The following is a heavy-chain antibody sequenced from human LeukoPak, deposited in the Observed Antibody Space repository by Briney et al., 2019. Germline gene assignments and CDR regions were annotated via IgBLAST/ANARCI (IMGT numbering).Heavy chain of an antibody. D-gene: IGHD6-19*01. CDR2: ISSDGSST. V-gene: IGHV3-74*01. CDR3: ATYSGAYSSGWPHY. J-gene: IGHJ4*02. Sequence: GGSLRLSCAASGFTFSRYWMLWVRRAPGKGLVWVSHISSDGSSTRYADSVKGRFTISRDNAKNTLYLQMSSLRAEDTAVYYCATYSGAYSSGWPHYWGQGTLVTVSS. CDR1: GFTFSRYW.